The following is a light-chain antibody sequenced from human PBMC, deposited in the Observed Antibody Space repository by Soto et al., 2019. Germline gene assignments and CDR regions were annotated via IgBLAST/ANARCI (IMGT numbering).Light chain of an antibody. CDR2: DAS. CDR1: QSVSSN. Sequence: EIVMTQSPATLSVSPGERATLCFSASQSVSSNLAWYQQKPGQAPRLLIYDASTRATGIPARFSGSGSGTEFTLTISSLQSEDFAVYYCQQYNKWPPITFGQGTRLEIK. CDR3: QQYNKWPPIT. J-gene: IGKJ5*01. V-gene: IGKV3-15*01.